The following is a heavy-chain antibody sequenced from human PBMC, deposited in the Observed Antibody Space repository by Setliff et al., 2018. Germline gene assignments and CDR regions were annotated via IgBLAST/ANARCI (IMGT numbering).Heavy chain of an antibody. V-gene: IGHV4-61*09. CDR1: GGSISSGNYY. D-gene: IGHD3-9*01. CDR3: ARHALSFDSAWDV. CDR2: IFARGSM. J-gene: IGHJ6*03. Sequence: PSETLSLTCTVSGGSISSGNYYWIWIRQPAGKALEWLGHIFARGSMNYNPSLRSRITISQDRSENQFSLNLNSATAADTAVYYCARHALSFDSAWDVWGKGTTVTVSS.